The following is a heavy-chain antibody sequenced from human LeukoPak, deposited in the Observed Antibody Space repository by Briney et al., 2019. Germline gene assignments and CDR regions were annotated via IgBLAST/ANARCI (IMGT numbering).Heavy chain of an antibody. D-gene: IGHD6-25*01. CDR3: ARELRRDDI. Sequence: ASLKVSCKTSGYAFGSQDINCVRQATGQGVEWVGYMNPNSGNSGYAQTFLSRVTLTPETSISTAYMGLSGQRSEDTAVYYCARELRRDDIWGQGTMVTVSS. V-gene: IGHV1-8*02. J-gene: IGHJ3*02. CDR1: GYAFGSQD. CDR2: MNPNSGNS.